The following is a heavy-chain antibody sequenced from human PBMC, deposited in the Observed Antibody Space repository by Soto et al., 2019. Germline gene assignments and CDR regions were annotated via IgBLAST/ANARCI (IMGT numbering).Heavy chain of an antibody. CDR2: IHYSGTT. D-gene: IGHD3-9*01. V-gene: IGHV4-39*01. CDR3: ARHRGYYDILTGYYTELNFDY. CDR1: GGSISSSSYY. Sequence: PSETLSLTCTVSGGSISSSSYYWGWIRQPPGKGLVWIGSIHYSGTTYYNPSLKSRVTISVDTSKNQFSLKLSSVTAADTAVYYCARHRGYYDILTGYYTELNFDYWGQGTLVTVS. J-gene: IGHJ4*02.